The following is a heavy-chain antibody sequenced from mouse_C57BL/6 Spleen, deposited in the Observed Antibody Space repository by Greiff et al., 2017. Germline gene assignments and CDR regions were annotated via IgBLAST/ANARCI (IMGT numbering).Heavy chain of an antibody. Sequence: EVQLHQSGPELVKPGASVKISCKASGYTFTNYYMNWVKQSHGKSLEWIGDINPNNGGTSYNQKFKGKAPLTVDKSSSTAYMDLRSLTSEDSAVYYCARTWDVWFAYWGQGTLVTVSA. D-gene: IGHD4-1*01. V-gene: IGHV1-26*01. CDR1: GYTFTNYY. CDR3: ARTWDVWFAY. CDR2: INPNNGGT. J-gene: IGHJ3*01.